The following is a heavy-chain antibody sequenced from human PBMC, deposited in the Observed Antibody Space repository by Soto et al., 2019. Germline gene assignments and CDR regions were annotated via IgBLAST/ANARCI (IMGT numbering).Heavy chain of an antibody. D-gene: IGHD6-19*01. J-gene: IGHJ4*02. CDR2: ISWNSGSI. CDR1: GFTFDDYA. Sequence: GGSLRLSCAASGFTFDDYAMHWVRQAPGKGLEWVSGISWNSGSIGYADSVKGRFTISRDNAKNSLYLQMNSLRAEDTALYYCAKDMGYSSGWYDYWGQGTLVTVSS. V-gene: IGHV3-9*01. CDR3: AKDMGYSSGWYDY.